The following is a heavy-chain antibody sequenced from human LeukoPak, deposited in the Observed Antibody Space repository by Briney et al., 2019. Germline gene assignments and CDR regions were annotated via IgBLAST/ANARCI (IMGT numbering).Heavy chain of an antibody. D-gene: IGHD1/OR15-1a*01. V-gene: IGHV3-7*01. J-gene: IGHJ4*02. CDR1: EFTFTKYW. Sequence: PGGSLRLSCAASEFTFTKYWMNWVRQAPGKGLEWVANINQDGSAKNYVDSVKGRFTISRDNAKNSLYLQMNSLRLEDTAVYYCAKDRYRSVAVTGTFDSWGQGTLVIVSS. CDR2: INQDGSAK. CDR3: AKDRYRSVAVTGTFDS.